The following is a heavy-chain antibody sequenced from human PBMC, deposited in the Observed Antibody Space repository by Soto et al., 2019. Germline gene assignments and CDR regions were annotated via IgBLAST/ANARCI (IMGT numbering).Heavy chain of an antibody. CDR1: GFTFEDHA. J-gene: IGHJ4*02. CDR3: AKARGSSSAGIDY. CDR2: ISWDSENI. Sequence: PGGSLRLSCTASGFTFEDHAMHWVRQAPGKGLEWVSSISWDSENIGYADFAKGRFTISRDNGKQSLYLQMNTLRAEDTALYYCAKARGSSSAGIDYWGQGTLVTVSS. D-gene: IGHD6-6*01. V-gene: IGHV3-9*01.